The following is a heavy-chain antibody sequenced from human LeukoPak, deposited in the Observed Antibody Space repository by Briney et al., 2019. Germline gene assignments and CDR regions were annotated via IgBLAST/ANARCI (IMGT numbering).Heavy chain of an antibody. CDR2: IYYSGST. D-gene: IGHD2-2*01. J-gene: IGHJ4*02. Sequence: SETLSLTCTVSGGSISSGDYYWRWIRQPPGKGLEWIAYIYYSGSTDYNPSLESRVTIAVDTSNNQFSLRLSSVTAADTAVYYCAREGIDCSSASCYAVFDYWGQGTLVTVSS. CDR3: AREGIDCSSASCYAVFDY. CDR1: GGSISSGDYY. V-gene: IGHV4-30-4*08.